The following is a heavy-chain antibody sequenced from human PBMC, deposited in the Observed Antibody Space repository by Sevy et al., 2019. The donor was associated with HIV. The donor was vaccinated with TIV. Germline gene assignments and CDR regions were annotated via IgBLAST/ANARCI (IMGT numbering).Heavy chain of an antibody. CDR3: ARDGARITMVQGVMAYYHGMDV. D-gene: IGHD3-10*01. J-gene: IGHJ6*02. CDR1: GFTFSTYS. V-gene: IGHV3-21*01. CDR2: ISSSSNYI. Sequence: GGSLRLSCAASGFTFSTYSMNWVRQAPGKGLEWVSSISSSSNYIYYADSVKGRFTISRDNAKNSLYLQMNSRRAEDTALYYCARDGARITMVQGVMAYYHGMDVWGQGTTVTVSS.